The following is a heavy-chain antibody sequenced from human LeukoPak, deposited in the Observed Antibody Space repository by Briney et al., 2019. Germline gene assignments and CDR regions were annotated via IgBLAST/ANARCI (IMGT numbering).Heavy chain of an antibody. CDR2: IKQDGSEK. D-gene: IGHD3-22*01. J-gene: IGHJ4*02. V-gene: IGHV3-7*03. Sequence: GGSLRLSCAASGFTFSSYWMSWVRQAPGKGLEWVANIKQDGSEKYYVDSVKGRFTISRDNSKNTLYLQMNSLRAEDTAVYYCAKHGDYYDSSGYYYWGQGTLVTVSS. CDR3: AKHGDYYDSSGYYY. CDR1: GFTFSSYW.